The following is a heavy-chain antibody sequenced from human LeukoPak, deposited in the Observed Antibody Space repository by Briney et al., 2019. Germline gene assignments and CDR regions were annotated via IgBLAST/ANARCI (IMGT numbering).Heavy chain of an antibody. CDR3: ARRGDGSFHFDY. CDR1: GFTFSSYW. J-gene: IGHJ4*02. D-gene: IGHD1-26*01. V-gene: IGHV3-74*01. Sequence: GGSLRLSCAASGFTFSSYWMHWVRQAPGKGLVWVSRINTDGSSTSYADSVKGRFTISRDNAKNTLYLQMNSLRAEDTAVYYCARRGDGSFHFDYWGQGTLVTVSS. CDR2: INTDGSST.